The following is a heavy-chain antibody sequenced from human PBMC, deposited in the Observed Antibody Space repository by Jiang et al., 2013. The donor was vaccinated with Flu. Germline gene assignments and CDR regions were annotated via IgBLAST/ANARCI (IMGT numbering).Heavy chain of an antibody. Sequence: AASGFTFISYAMSWVRQAPGKGLEWVSSISGDGGDTYYAASVKGRFTISRDNSKNTLYLQMSSLKAEDTAVFYCAKVPQFARIRHFDYWGQGALVTVSS. V-gene: IGHV3-23*01. CDR2: ISGDGGDT. D-gene: IGHD1-14*01. CDR1: GFTFISYA. J-gene: IGHJ4*02. CDR3: AKVPQFARIRHFDY.